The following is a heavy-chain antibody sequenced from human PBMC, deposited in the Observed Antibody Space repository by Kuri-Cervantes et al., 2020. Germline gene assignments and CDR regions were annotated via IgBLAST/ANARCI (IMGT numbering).Heavy chain of an antibody. D-gene: IGHD5-24*01. V-gene: IGHV3-23*01. CDR2: ISGSGGST. CDR1: GFTFSSYA. J-gene: IGHJ6*02. Sequence: ETLSLTCAASGFTFSSYAMSWVRQAPGKGLEWVSAISGSGGSTYYADSVKGRFTISRDNAKNSLYLQMNSLRAEDTAVYYCAREMATITPGMDVWGQGTTVTVSS. CDR3: AREMATITPGMDV.